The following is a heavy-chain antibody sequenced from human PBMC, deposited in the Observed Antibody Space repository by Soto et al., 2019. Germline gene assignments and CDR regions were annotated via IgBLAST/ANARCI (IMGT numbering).Heavy chain of an antibody. Sequence: QVQLVQSGAEVKKPGASVKVSCKASGYTFTSYDINWVRQATGQGLEWMGWMNPNSGNTGYAQKFQGRVTMTRNTSISTAYMERISLRSEATAVYYCAREKTTSGMDVWGQWTTVTVSS. CDR3: AREKTTSGMDV. CDR2: MNPNSGNT. J-gene: IGHJ6*02. CDR1: GYTFTSYD. V-gene: IGHV1-8*01.